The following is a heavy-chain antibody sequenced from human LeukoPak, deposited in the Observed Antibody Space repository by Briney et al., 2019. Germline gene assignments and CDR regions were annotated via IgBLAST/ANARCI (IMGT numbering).Heavy chain of an antibody. V-gene: IGHV3-20*04. J-gene: IGHJ4*02. D-gene: IGHD3-10*01. CDR2: INWNGGST. Sequence: GGSLRLSCAASGFTFDDYGMSWVRQAPGKGLEWVSGINWNGGSTGYADSVKGRFTISRDNAKNSLYLQMNRLRAEDTALYYCAREVNYYGSGSYYGPYYFDYWGQGTLVTVSS. CDR3: AREVNYYGSGSYYGPYYFDY. CDR1: GFTFDDYG.